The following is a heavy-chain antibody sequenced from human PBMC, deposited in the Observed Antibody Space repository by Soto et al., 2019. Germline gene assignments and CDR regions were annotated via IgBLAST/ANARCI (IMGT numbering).Heavy chain of an antibody. D-gene: IGHD5-12*01. CDR3: AREDGYNKDFDY. CDR2: IYYSGST. V-gene: IGHV4-31*03. Sequence: SETLSLTCTVSGGSISSGGYYWIWIRQHPGKGLEWIGYIYYSGSTYYNPSLKSRVTISVDTSKNQFSLKLSSVTAADTAVYYCAREDGYNKDFDYWGQGTLVTVS. CDR1: GGSISSGGYY. J-gene: IGHJ4*02.